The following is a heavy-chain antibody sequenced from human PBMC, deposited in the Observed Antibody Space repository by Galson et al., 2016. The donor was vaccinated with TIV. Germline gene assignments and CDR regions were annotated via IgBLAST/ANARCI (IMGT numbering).Heavy chain of an antibody. Sequence: SLRLSCAASGFTFSNYAMHWVRQAPGKGPEWVAVISYDGSNHFYPDSVKGRFTMSRDNSKNTVYLQMNSLKPEDTSVYYCAKSFGSGRLDDEFYYYGMDFWGQGTTVTASS. CDR3: AKSFGSGRLDDEFYYYGMDF. CDR2: ISYDGSNH. D-gene: IGHD3/OR15-3a*01. CDR1: GFTFSNYA. V-gene: IGHV3-30*04. J-gene: IGHJ6*02.